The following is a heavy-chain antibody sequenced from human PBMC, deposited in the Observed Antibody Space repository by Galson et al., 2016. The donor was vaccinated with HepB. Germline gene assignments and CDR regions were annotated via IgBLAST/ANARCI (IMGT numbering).Heavy chain of an antibody. CDR2: IYHSGST. CDR3: ARSARYCSGTSCYLPYFDY. V-gene: IGHV4-4*02. J-gene: IGHJ4*02. D-gene: IGHD2-2*01. Sequence: SETLSLTCAVSGASLSINNWWSWVRQTPGKGLEWIGEIYHSGSTNYNPSLKSRVTISVDTSKNQFSLKLSSVTAADTAVYYCARSARYCSGTSCYLPYFDYWGQGTLVTVSA. CDR1: GASLSINNW.